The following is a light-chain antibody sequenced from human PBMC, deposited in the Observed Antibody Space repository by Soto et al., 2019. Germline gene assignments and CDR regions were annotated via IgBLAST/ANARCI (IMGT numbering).Light chain of an antibody. CDR1: SSDVGGYNY. CDR2: EVS. J-gene: IGLJ2*01. Sequence: QSALTQPASVSGSPGQSITISCTGTSSDVGGYNYVSWYQQHPGKAPKLMIYEVSNRPSGVSNRFSGSKSGNTASLTISGLQAEDEADYYCSSYTSSYTVIFGGATKVTVL. V-gene: IGLV2-14*01. CDR3: SSYTSSYTVI.